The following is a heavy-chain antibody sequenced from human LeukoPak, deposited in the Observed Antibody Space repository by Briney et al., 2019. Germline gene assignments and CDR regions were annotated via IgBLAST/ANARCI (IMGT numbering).Heavy chain of an antibody. V-gene: IGHV3-30*18. Sequence: GRSLRLSCEVSGFTFSRNGMHWVRQAPGKGLEGVAFISYDASNKYYADSVKGRFTISRDNSKNTLYVQMNSLRPEDTAVYYCAKDGGGTDFDYWGQGTLVTVSS. D-gene: IGHD1-26*01. CDR1: GFTFSRNG. CDR2: ISYDASNK. CDR3: AKDGGGTDFDY. J-gene: IGHJ4*02.